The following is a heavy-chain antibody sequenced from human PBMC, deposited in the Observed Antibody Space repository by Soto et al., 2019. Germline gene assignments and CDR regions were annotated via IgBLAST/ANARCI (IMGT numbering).Heavy chain of an antibody. J-gene: IGHJ4*02. D-gene: IGHD2-21*02. CDR3: ARGGGIVVVTAPYDH. CDR2: INPSGGYT. Sequence: ASVKVSCKASGYTFTSYGISWVRQAPGQGLEWLGIINPSGGYTTYAQRFLGRVTMTSDTSTSTVHMELGSLTSEDTAVYYCARGGGIVVVTAPYDHWRQGTLVTVSS. V-gene: IGHV1-46*03. CDR1: GYTFTSYG.